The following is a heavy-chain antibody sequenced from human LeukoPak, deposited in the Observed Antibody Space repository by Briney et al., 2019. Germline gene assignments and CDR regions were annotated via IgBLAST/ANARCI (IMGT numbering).Heavy chain of an antibody. V-gene: IGHV3-30-3*01. Sequence: PGRSLTLSCTSSGFTLSRFAMHWVRQAPGKGLEWLGHMSDDGSEEHYVDSVRGRFTISRDPSKNTLYLEMTSLRTEDTAGYYCAREADSGYYRTVDYWGQGTMVTVS. CDR2: MSDDGSEE. D-gene: IGHD2-15*01. J-gene: IGHJ4*02. CDR3: AREADSGYYRTVDY. CDR1: GFTLSRFA.